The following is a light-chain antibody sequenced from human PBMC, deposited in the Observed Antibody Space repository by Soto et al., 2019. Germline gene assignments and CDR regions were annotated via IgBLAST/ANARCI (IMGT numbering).Light chain of an antibody. CDR3: QAWDSVTAWV. Sequence: YELTQPPSVSVSPGQTASITCSGDKLGDKYGCWYQQKPGQSPVLVIYQDNKRPSGIPERFSGSNSGNTATLTISGTQAMDEADYYCQAWDSVTAWVFGGGTKLTVL. J-gene: IGLJ3*02. CDR1: KLGDKY. V-gene: IGLV3-1*01. CDR2: QDN.